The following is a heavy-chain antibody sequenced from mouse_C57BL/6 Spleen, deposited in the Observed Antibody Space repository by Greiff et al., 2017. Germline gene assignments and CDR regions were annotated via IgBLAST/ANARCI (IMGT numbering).Heavy chain of an antibody. D-gene: IGHD1-1*01. J-gene: IGHJ4*01. CDR3: ARDDYDSTYYAMYY. V-gene: IGHV1-82*01. Sequence: VQLQESGPELVKPGASVKISCKASGYAFSSSWMNWVQQMPGKRLEWIGRIYPGDGDTNYNGKFKGKATLTTDKSSSTAYMQLSSLTSEDSAVYYCARDDYDSTYYAMYYRGQATSVTVSS. CDR2: IYPGDGDT. CDR1: GYAFSSSW.